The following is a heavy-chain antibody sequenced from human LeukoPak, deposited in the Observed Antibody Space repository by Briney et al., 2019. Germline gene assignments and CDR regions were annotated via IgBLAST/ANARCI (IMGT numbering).Heavy chain of an antibody. Sequence: PSETLSLTCTVSGGSISSYYWSWLRQPPGKGLEWIGYIYYSGSTNYNPSLKSRVTTSVDTSKNPFSLKLSSGTAADTAVYYCARESRLWFGEFNFDYWGQGTLVTVSS. J-gene: IGHJ4*02. CDR2: IYYSGST. CDR3: ARESRLWFGEFNFDY. D-gene: IGHD3-10*01. CDR1: GGSISSYY. V-gene: IGHV4-59*01.